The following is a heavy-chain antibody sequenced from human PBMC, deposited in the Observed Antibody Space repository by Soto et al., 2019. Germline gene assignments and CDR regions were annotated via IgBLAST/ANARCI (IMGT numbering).Heavy chain of an antibody. CDR1: GDTFTTYD. Sequence: ASVKVSCKASGDTFTTYDINCVPQATGHGLEWMGWINPNSGNIGYAQRFQGRVTMTRDTDIRTAYMAVSSLRSDDTAVYYCARGRASGSYYLLDYWGQGTSVTVSS. D-gene: IGHD3-10*01. J-gene: IGHJ4*02. CDR2: INPNSGNI. CDR3: ARGRASGSYYLLDY. V-gene: IGHV1-8*01.